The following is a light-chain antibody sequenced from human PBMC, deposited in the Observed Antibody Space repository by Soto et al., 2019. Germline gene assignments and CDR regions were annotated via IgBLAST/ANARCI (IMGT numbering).Light chain of an antibody. CDR3: ASYTSSSTSVI. CDR1: SSDVGGYKY. J-gene: IGLJ2*01. V-gene: IGLV2-14*01. Sequence: QSVLTQPASVSGSPGQSITISCTGTSSDVGGYKYVSWYQQHPDKAPKLIIFEVSNRPSGISSRFSGSKSGNTASLPISGLQAEDEADYYCASYTSSSTSVIFGRGTKLTVL. CDR2: EVS.